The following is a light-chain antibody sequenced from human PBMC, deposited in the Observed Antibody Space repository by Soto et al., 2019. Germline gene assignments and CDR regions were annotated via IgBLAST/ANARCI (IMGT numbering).Light chain of an antibody. Sequence: QSALTQPASVSGSPGQSITISCTGTSSDVGGYNYVSWYQQHPGKAPKLMIYEVSNRPSGVSNRFSGSKSGNTASLTISGLQAEDEADYYCNSKTSSSTLVFGGGTKLTVL. CDR1: SSDVGGYNY. V-gene: IGLV2-14*01. J-gene: IGLJ3*02. CDR3: NSKTSSSTLV. CDR2: EVS.